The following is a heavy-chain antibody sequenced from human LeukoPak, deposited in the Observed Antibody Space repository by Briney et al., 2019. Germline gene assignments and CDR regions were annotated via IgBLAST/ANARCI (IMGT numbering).Heavy chain of an antibody. CDR2: INPNSGGT. D-gene: IGHD3-10*01. Sequence: ASVKVSCKASGYTFTGYYMHWVRQAPGQGLEWMGWINPNSGGTNYAQKFQGRVTMTRDTSIRTAYMELSRLRSDDTAVYYCARDAYGSGSYYWFDPWGQGTLVTVSS. CDR3: ARDAYGSGSYYWFDP. J-gene: IGHJ5*02. V-gene: IGHV1-2*02. CDR1: GYTFTGYY.